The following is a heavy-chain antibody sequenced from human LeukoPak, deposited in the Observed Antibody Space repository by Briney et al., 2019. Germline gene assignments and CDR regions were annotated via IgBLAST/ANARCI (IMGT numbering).Heavy chain of an antibody. V-gene: IGHV3-48*03. CDR3: ARDEVSFDI. J-gene: IGHJ3*02. Sequence: GGSLRLSCAASGFTFSSYEMNWVHQAPGKGLEWVSYISSSGSTIYYAESVKGRFTISRDNAKNSLYLQMNSLRAEDTAVYYCARDEVSFDIWGQGTMVTVSS. CDR2: ISSSGSTI. CDR1: GFTFSSYE.